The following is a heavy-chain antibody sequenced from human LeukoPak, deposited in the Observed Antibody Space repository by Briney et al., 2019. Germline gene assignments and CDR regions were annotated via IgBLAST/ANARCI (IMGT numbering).Heavy chain of an antibody. J-gene: IGHJ4*02. D-gene: IGHD5-18*01. V-gene: IGHV3-30-3*01. CDR1: GFTFSSYA. CDR2: ISYDGSNK. CDR3: ARGCVQLCQGYYFDY. Sequence: GGSLRLSCAASGFTFSSYAMHWVRQAPGKGLEWVAVISYDGSNKYYADSVKGRFTISRDNSKNTLYLQMNSLRAEDTAVYYCARGCVQLCQGYYFDYWGQGTLVTVPS.